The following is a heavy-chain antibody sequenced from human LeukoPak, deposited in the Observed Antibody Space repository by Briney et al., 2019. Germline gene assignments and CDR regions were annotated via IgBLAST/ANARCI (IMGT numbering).Heavy chain of an antibody. D-gene: IGHD1-1*01. CDR3: ARLNWNHDFDY. CDR1: GYSFTNYW. V-gene: IGHV5-51*01. CDR2: THPGDSDT. J-gene: IGHJ4*02. Sequence: GESLKISCEGSGYSFTNYWIGWVRQTPGKGLEWLGFTHPGDSDTRYSPSFQGQVTISADKSISTAYLQWSSLKASDTAMYYCARLNWNHDFDYWGQGTLVTVSS.